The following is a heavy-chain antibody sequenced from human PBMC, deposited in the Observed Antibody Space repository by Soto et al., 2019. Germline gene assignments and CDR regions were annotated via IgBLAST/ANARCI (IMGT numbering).Heavy chain of an antibody. CDR3: ARESLFDILTGPIYYMDV. J-gene: IGHJ6*03. D-gene: IGHD3-9*01. Sequence: SETLSLTCAVYGGSFSGYYWSWIRQPPGKGLEWIGEIYHSGSTNYNASLKSRVTISVDKSKNQYSLKLSSVTAADTAVYYCARESLFDILTGPIYYMDVWGKGTTVTVS. V-gene: IGHV4-34*01. CDR1: GGSFSGYY. CDR2: IYHSGST.